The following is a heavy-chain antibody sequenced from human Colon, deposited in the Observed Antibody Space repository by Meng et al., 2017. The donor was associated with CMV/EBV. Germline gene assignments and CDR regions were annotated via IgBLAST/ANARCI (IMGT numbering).Heavy chain of an antibody. CDR2: INPKSGAT. CDR1: GYTFTAYY. J-gene: IGHJ4*02. Sequence: ASVKVSCKASGYTFTAYYMHWVRQAPGQGLEWMGFINPKSGATNYAQKFQGRVAMTRDTSISTAYLELGRLTSDDTAVSYCARALTGDRSYFDYWGQGTLVTVSS. CDR3: ARALTGDRSYFDY. D-gene: IGHD7-27*01. V-gene: IGHV1-2*02.